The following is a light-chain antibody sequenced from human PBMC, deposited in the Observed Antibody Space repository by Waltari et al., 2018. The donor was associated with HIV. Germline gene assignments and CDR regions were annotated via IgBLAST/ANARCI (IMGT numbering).Light chain of an antibody. CDR1: QGIRSS. CDR2: HAS. Sequence: AIQLTQSPSSLSASAGDSVNFTCRASQGIRSSLAWYQQKPGKAPKLLIYHASTLESAVPSSLSGSGSGTDFTLTISNLLPEDSATYYCQQFNTYPHTFGQGTRLEIK. CDR3: QQFNTYPHT. V-gene: IGKV1-13*02. J-gene: IGKJ5*01.